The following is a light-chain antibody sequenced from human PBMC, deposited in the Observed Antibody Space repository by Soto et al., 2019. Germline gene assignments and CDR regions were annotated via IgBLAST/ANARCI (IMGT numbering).Light chain of an antibody. J-gene: IGKJ5*01. CDR2: AAS. Sequence: DIQMTQSPSSLSASVGDRVTMTCRASQSISSWLAWYQQKPEKAPKSLIYAASSLQSGVPSRFNRSGSGTDFTLTISNLQPEDFATYYCQQYDKFPITFGQGTRLEI. V-gene: IGKV1D-16*01. CDR1: QSISSW. CDR3: QQYDKFPIT.